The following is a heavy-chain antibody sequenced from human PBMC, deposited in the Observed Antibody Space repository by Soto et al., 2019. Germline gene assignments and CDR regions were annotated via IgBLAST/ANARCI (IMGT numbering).Heavy chain of an antibody. CDR3: NAYCDFWGGHTPL. CDR1: GFTFENVW. J-gene: IGHJ4*02. D-gene: IGHD3-3*01. Sequence: EVQLVESGGGLVKPRGSVGLSCAASGFTFENVWMHWVRQAPGKGLEWVGRIKSKADGETIDYAEPVKGRFSISRDDSKNTLYLQMNNLKTEDTAVYYCNAYCDFWGGHTPLWGQGTLVAVSS. CDR2: IKSKADGETI. V-gene: IGHV3-15*07.